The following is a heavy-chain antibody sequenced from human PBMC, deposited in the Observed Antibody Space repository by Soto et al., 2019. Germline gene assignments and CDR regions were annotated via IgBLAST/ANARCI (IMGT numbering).Heavy chain of an antibody. D-gene: IGHD3-10*01. CDR1: GFTFSSYG. CDR3: AKDRLIISESGMDV. Sequence: QVQLVESGGGLVQPGRSLRLSCAASGFTFSSYGMHWVRQAPGKGLEWVAVITYDESNKYYADSVKGRFTISRDNSKKALCLQVNSLRDDGTPVYYCAKDRLIISESGMDVWGQGTPVTGSS. CDR2: ITYDESNK. J-gene: IGHJ6*02. V-gene: IGHV3-30*18.